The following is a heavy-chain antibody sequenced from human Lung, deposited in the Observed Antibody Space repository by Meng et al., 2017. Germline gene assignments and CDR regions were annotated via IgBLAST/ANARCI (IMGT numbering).Heavy chain of an antibody. CDR1: AGFFSDYT. CDR2: SNQSGCT. Sequence: QWGRGLLKSRGTLPRCCVVSAGFFSDYTASRITRRPGTGVEGFGGSNQSGCTMYNQSLESRARRTVDRSEKNISLKLSSVTAAESAVSCCSRGATTRVHDFDYWGQGTLVTVSS. D-gene: IGHD1-1*01. J-gene: IGHJ4*02. CDR3: SRGATTRVHDFDY. V-gene: IGHV4-34*01.